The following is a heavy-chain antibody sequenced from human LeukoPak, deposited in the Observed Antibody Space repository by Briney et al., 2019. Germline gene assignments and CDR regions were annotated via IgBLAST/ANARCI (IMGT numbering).Heavy chain of an antibody. V-gene: IGHV4-4*07. CDR1: GGSISSYY. CDR2: IYSTGST. Sequence: SETLSLTCTVSGGSISSYYWSWIRQPAGKGLEWIGRIYSTGSTNYNPSLKSRVTMSVDTSKNQFSLRLRSVTAADTAVYYCARQIASAGTAGFDFWGQGALVTVSS. D-gene: IGHD6-13*01. J-gene: IGHJ4*02. CDR3: ARQIASAGTAGFDF.